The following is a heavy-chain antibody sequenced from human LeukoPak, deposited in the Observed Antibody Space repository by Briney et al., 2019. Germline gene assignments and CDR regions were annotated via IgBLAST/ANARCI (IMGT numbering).Heavy chain of an antibody. J-gene: IGHJ4*01. Sequence: GGSLRLSCAASGFTFSSYAMSWVRQAPGKGLEWVSAISGSGGSTYYADSVKDRFSISRDSSRETLFLQMNSLRADDTAVYYCARQGFDSGFDYWGHGTMVTVSS. V-gene: IGHV3-23*01. CDR1: GFTFSSYA. CDR2: ISGSGGST. CDR3: ARQGFDSGFDY. D-gene: IGHD2-21*01.